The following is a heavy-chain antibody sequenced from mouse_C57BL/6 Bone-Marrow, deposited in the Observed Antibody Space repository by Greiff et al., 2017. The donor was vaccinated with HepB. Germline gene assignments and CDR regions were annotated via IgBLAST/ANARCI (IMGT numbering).Heavy chain of an antibody. D-gene: IGHD1-1*01. CDR1: GYTFTSYW. CDR2: IDPSDSYT. CDR3: ARGVVAMDYAMDY. J-gene: IGHJ4*01. V-gene: IGHV1-50*01. Sequence: QVQLKQPGAELVKPGASVKLSCKASGYTFTSYWMQWVKQRPGQGLEWIGEIDPSDSYTNYNQKFKGKATLTVDTSSSTAYMQLSSLTSEDSAVYYCARGVVAMDYAMDYWGQGTSVTVSS.